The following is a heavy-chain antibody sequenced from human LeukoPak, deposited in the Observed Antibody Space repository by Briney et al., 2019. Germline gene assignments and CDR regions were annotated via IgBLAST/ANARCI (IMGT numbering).Heavy chain of an antibody. CDR3: ARDAWYSSGCFDY. Sequence: SETLSLTCTVSGGSISSYYWSWIRQPPGKGLEWIGYIYYSGSTNYNPSLKSRLTISLDTSKNQFSLNLSSVTAADTAVYYCARDAWYSSGCFDYWGQGTLVTVSS. V-gene: IGHV4-59*01. D-gene: IGHD6-19*01. CDR1: GGSISSYY. J-gene: IGHJ4*02. CDR2: IYYSGST.